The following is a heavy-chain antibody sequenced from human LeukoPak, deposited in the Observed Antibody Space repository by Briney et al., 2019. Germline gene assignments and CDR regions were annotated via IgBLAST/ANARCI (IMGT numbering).Heavy chain of an antibody. D-gene: IGHD2-15*01. Sequence: SETLSLTCTVSGGSISSSSYYWGWIRQPPGKGLEWIGSIYYSGSTYYNPSLKSRVSISVDTSKNQFSLKLSSVTAADTAVYYCARQGRIFADVYYFDYWGQGTLVTVSS. CDR1: GGSISSSSYY. J-gene: IGHJ4*02. CDR2: IYYSGST. CDR3: ARQGRIFADVYYFDY. V-gene: IGHV4-39*01.